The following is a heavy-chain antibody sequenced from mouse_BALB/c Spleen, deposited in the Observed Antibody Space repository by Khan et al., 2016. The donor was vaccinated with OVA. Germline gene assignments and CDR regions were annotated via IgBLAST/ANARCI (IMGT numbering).Heavy chain of an antibody. V-gene: IGHV1S41*01. D-gene: IGHD1-1*01. CDR3: ARANYYGRSLYFMDY. CDR2: IAPGSGST. CDR1: GYTFTSYW. Sequence: DLVKPGASMKLSCKASGYTFTSYWINWIKQRPGQGLEWIGRIAPGSGSTSYNAMFKDKATLTVHTSSSTAYIQLSSLSSEDSAVYFGARANYYGRSLYFMDYWGQGTSVTVSS. J-gene: IGHJ4*01.